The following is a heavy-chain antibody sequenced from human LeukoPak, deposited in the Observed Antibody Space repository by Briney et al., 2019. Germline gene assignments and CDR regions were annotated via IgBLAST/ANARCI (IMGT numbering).Heavy chain of an antibody. Sequence: GGSLRLSCAASGFTFDDYGMSWVRQAPGKGLEWVSGINWNGGSTGYAGSVKGRFTISRDNAKNSLYLQMNSLRAEDTAVYYCARSDYGDYPDAVDIWGQGTMVTVSS. D-gene: IGHD4-17*01. CDR3: ARSDYGDYPDAVDI. CDR2: INWNGGST. V-gene: IGHV3-20*04. CDR1: GFTFDDYG. J-gene: IGHJ3*02.